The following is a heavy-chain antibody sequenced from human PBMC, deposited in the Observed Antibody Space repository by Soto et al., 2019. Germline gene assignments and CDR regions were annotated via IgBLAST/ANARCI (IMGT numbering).Heavy chain of an antibody. V-gene: IGHV1-8*01. Sequence: GPVKVSCKASGYTFTSYDINWVRQATGQGLEWMGWMNPNSGNTGYAQKFQGRVTMTRNTSISTAYMELSSLRSEDTAVYYCARGLLVDFWSGPYGMDVWGQGTTVTVSS. J-gene: IGHJ6*02. CDR1: GYTFTSYD. CDR2: MNPNSGNT. CDR3: ARGLLVDFWSGPYGMDV. D-gene: IGHD3-3*01.